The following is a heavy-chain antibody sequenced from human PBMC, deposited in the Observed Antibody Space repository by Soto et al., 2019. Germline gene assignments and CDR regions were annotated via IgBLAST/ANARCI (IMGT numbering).Heavy chain of an antibody. D-gene: IGHD2-2*01. V-gene: IGHV1-18*01. CDR1: GYTFSNYG. Sequence: ASVKVACKTSGYTFSNYGITWVRQAPGQPLEWLGWISLYSDGTNYAQKFQGRVSMTTDTSTTTAYMELRRLRSDDTAVYYCARVVPGAEAWFGPWXQGTLVTVSS. CDR3: ARVVPGAEAWFGP. J-gene: IGHJ5*02. CDR2: ISLYSDGT.